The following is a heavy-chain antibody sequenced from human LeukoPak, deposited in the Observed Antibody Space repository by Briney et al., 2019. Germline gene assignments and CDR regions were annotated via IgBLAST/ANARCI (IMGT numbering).Heavy chain of an antibody. CDR1: GGSFSGYY. J-gene: IGHJ6*02. V-gene: IGHV4-34*01. Sequence: SETLSLTCAVYGGSFSGYYWSWIRQPPGKGLEWIGEINHSGSTNYNPSLKSRVTISVDTSKNQFSLKLSSVTAADTAVYYCARIQWLVYYYYGMDVWGQGTTVTVSS. CDR2: INHSGST. CDR3: ARIQWLVYYYYGMDV. D-gene: IGHD6-19*01.